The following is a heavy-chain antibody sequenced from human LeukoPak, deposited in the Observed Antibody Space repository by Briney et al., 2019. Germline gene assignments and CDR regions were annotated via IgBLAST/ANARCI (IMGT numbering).Heavy chain of an antibody. J-gene: IGHJ4*02. CDR2: ISWNIGSI. CDR1: GFTFSSYA. CDR3: AKGGEGSGWTYFDY. V-gene: IGHV3-9*01. D-gene: IGHD6-19*01. Sequence: GRSLRLSCAASGFTFSSYAMHWVRQAPGKGLEWVTGISWNIGSIGYADSVKGRFTISRDNAKNSLYLQMNSLRAEDTALYYCAKGGEGSGWTYFDYWGQGTLVTVSS.